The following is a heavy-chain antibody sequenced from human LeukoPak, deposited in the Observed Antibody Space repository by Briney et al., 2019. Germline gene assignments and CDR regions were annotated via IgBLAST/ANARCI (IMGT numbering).Heavy chain of an antibody. Sequence: ASVKVSCKASGGTFSSYAISWVRQAPGQGLEWMGGINPYSGDTKYAQNYRGRVTMTRDTSISTAYMGLSRLRSDDTAVYYCATDITPTDAFDTWGQGTMVTVSS. D-gene: IGHD1-14*01. V-gene: IGHV1-2*02. J-gene: IGHJ3*02. CDR3: ATDITPTDAFDT. CDR1: GGTFSSYA. CDR2: INPYSGDT.